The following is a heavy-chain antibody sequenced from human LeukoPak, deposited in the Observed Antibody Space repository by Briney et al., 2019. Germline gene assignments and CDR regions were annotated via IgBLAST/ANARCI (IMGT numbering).Heavy chain of an antibody. Sequence: SETLSLTCTVSGGSIRSYYRSWIRQPPGKGLEWIGYIYYSGSTNYSPSLKSRVTISVDTSKNQFSLKLSSVTAADTALYYCARGYRPHTSGWDYWGQGTLVTVSS. D-gene: IGHD6-19*01. CDR3: ARGYRPHTSGWDY. CDR1: GGSIRSYY. CDR2: IYYSGST. V-gene: IGHV4-59*01. J-gene: IGHJ4*02.